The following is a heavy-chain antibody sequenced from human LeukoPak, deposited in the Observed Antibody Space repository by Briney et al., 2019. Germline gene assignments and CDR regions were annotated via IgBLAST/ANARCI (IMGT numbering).Heavy chain of an antibody. Sequence: HPGGSLRLSCAASGFSFSSYDMVWVRQAPGKGLEWVSSITYSSINKDYADSVKGRFTISRDNSKNTLYLQMNSLRAEDTAVYYCAKWGVGGRYDFWSGSNFDYWGQGTLVTVSS. CDR2: ITYSSINK. J-gene: IGHJ4*02. CDR3: AKWGVGGRYDFWSGSNFDY. V-gene: IGHV3-23*01. D-gene: IGHD3-3*01. CDR1: GFSFSSYD.